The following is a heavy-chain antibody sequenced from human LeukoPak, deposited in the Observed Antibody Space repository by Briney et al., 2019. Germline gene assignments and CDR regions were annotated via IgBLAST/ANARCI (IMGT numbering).Heavy chain of an antibody. D-gene: IGHD6-13*01. CDR1: GASISSDF. J-gene: IGHJ4*02. V-gene: IGHV4-4*07. CDR3: AREGGSSRNFYY. Sequence: SETLSLTCTVSGASISSDFWSWLRQPAGKGLEWVGRIFSSGIINYNPSLKSRLTMSVDTAKNQFSLNLSSVTAADTAVYYCAREGGSSRNFYYGGQGTLVAVSA. CDR2: IFSSGII.